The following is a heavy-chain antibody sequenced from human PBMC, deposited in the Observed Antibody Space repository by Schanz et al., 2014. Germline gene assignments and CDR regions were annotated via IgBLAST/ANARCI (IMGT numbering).Heavy chain of an antibody. CDR3: ARDDGFSSG. CDR1: GYTFTNYG. D-gene: IGHD6-19*01. CDR2: INPGSGDT. J-gene: IGHJ4*02. V-gene: IGHV1-2*02. Sequence: QVQLVQSGAEVKKPGASVKVSCKASGYTFTNYGISWVRQAPGQGLEWMGWINPGSGDTKYSPKFQGRVTMTRDTSITTAYMELNRLTYDDTAVYYCARDDGFSSGWGQGTLVTVSS.